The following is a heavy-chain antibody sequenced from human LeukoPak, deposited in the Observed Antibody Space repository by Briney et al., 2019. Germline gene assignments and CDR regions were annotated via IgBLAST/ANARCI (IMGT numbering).Heavy chain of an antibody. Sequence: GGSLRLSCAASGFTFRNYGMYWVRQAPGTRLEWVTFISDDGSRKYYVDSVKGRFTISRDNSKNTLYLQMNSLRVEDTAVYYCAKDRSTTWSFDNWGQGTLVSVSS. CDR3: AKDRSTTWSFDN. V-gene: IGHV3-30*18. D-gene: IGHD6-13*01. J-gene: IGHJ4*02. CDR1: GFTFRNYG. CDR2: ISDDGSRK.